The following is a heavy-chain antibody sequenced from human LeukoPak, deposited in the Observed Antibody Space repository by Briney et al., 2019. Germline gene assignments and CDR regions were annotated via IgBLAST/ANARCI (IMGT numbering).Heavy chain of an antibody. J-gene: IGHJ4*02. CDR1: GFTFSSYA. Sequence: GGSLGLSGAASGFTFSSYAMSWVRQAPGKGLEWVSAISGSGGSTYYADSVKGRFTISRDNSKNTLYLQMNSLRAEDTAVYYCAKDHGYCSSTSCYPSENYWGQGTLVTVSS. CDR3: AKDHGYCSSTSCYPSENY. D-gene: IGHD2-2*01. V-gene: IGHV3-23*01. CDR2: ISGSGGST.